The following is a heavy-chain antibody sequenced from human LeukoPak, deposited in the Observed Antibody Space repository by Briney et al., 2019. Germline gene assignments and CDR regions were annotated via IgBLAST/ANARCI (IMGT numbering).Heavy chain of an antibody. J-gene: IGHJ3*02. Sequence: EASVKVSCKASGYTFTGYYMHWVRQAPGQGLEWMGWINPNSGGTNYAQKFQGRVTMTRDTSISTAYMELSRLRSDNTAVYYCARGGVGEQSSAFDIWGQGTMVTVSS. CDR3: ARGGVGEQSSAFDI. CDR2: INPNSGGT. V-gene: IGHV1-2*02. D-gene: IGHD1-26*01. CDR1: GYTFTGYY.